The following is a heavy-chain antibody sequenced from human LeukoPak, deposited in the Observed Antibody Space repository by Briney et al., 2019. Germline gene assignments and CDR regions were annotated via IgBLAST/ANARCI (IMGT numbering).Heavy chain of an antibody. CDR3: TRATRRITIFGVVMSPWYYFDY. D-gene: IGHD3-3*01. CDR1: GGSFSGYY. V-gene: IGHV4-34*01. J-gene: IGHJ4*02. Sequence: SETLSLTCAVYGGSFSGYYWSWIRQPPGKGLEWIGEINHSGSTNYNPSLKSRVTMSVDTSKNQFSLKLSSVTAADTAVYYCTRATRRITIFGVVMSPWYYFDYWGQGTLVTVSS. CDR2: INHSGST.